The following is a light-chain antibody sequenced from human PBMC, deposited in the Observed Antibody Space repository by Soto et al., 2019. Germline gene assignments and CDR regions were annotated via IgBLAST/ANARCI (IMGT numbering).Light chain of an antibody. CDR3: SSYADTNNLV. V-gene: IGLV2-8*01. CDR1: SSDIGGYNF. CDR2: EVN. Sequence: QPVLTQPPSASGSPGQSVTISCTGTSSDIGGYNFVPWYQQHPGKAPKLMIDEVNKRPSGVPDRFSGSKSGNTASLTVSGLQAEDEADYYCSSYADTNNLVFGGGTKLTVL. J-gene: IGLJ2*01.